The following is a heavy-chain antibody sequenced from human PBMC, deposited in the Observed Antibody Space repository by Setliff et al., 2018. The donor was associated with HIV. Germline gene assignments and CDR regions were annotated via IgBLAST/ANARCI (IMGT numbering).Heavy chain of an antibody. Sequence: PSETLSLTCTVSGASIRSQYWSWIRKPPGKGLEWIGYSSYSGSPNYNPSLESRVAMSVDTSKQPFSLEVSSVTAADTAVYYCARTRGYSYGTLAGFDYWGRGSLVTVSS. CDR1: GASIRSQY. CDR2: SSYSGSP. V-gene: IGHV4-59*11. D-gene: IGHD5-18*01. CDR3: ARTRGYSYGTLAGFDY. J-gene: IGHJ4*01.